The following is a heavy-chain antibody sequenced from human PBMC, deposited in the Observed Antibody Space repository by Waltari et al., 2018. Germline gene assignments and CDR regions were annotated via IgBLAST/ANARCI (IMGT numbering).Heavy chain of an antibody. CDR3: ARGEYYYDSSGYLFDI. D-gene: IGHD3-22*01. CDR1: GGSISSSSYY. Sequence: QLQLQESGPGLVKPSETLSLTCTVSGGSISSSSYYWGWIRQPPGKGLEWIGSIYYSGSTYYNPSRKSRVTISVDTSKNQFSLKLSSVTAADTAVYYCARGEYYYDSSGYLFDIWGQGTMVTVSS. CDR2: IYYSGST. V-gene: IGHV4-39*07. J-gene: IGHJ3*02.